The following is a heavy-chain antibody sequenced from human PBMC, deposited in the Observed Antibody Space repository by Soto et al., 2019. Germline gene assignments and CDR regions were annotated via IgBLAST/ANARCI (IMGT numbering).Heavy chain of an antibody. Sequence: GGSLRLSCAASGFTFSSYSMSWVRQAPGKGLEWVSYISSSSSTIYYADSVKGRFTISRDNAKNSLYLQMNSLRAEDTAVYYCAIPSSYSSSWYDLDIWGQGTMVTVSS. D-gene: IGHD6-13*01. CDR3: AIPSSYSSSWYDLDI. J-gene: IGHJ3*02. CDR2: ISSSSSTI. CDR1: GFTFSSYS. V-gene: IGHV3-48*01.